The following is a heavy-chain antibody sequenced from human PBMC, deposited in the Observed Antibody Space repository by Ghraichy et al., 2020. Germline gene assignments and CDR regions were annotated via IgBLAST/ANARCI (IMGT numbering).Heavy chain of an antibody. CDR1: GGSFSGYY. V-gene: IGHV4-34*01. D-gene: IGHD6-13*01. Sequence: SETLSLTCAVSGGSFSGYYWSWIRQPPGKGLEWIGEVNHSGSNNYNASLKSRLTISVDRSKNQFSLKLTSVTAADTAIYFCARGRIIYSSNWSPSRYFDLWGRGTLVNVSP. CDR2: VNHSGSN. J-gene: IGHJ2*01. CDR3: ARGRIIYSSNWSPSRYFDL.